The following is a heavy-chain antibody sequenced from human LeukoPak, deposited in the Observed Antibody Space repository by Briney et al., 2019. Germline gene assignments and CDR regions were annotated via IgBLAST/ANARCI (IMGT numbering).Heavy chain of an antibody. J-gene: IGHJ3*02. Sequence: SVKVSCKASGGTFSSYAISWVRQAPGQGLEWMGRIIPILGIANYAQKFQGRVTITADKSTSTAYTELSSLRSEDTAVYYCASSPRIAAPAAFDIWGQGTMVTVSS. V-gene: IGHV1-69*04. CDR1: GGTFSSYA. D-gene: IGHD6-13*01. CDR3: ASSPRIAAPAAFDI. CDR2: IIPILGIA.